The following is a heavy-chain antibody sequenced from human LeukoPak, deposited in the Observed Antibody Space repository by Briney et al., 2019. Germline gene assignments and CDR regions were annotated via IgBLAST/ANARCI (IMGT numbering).Heavy chain of an antibody. D-gene: IGHD3-9*01. CDR3: AKGGKYDILTGFRRSRLLGDY. CDR2: IQYDGSNK. J-gene: IGHJ4*02. Sequence: GGSLRLSRAASGLSFSSYGMHWVRQAPGKGLEWVAFIQYDGSNKFYADSAKGRFTISRDNSKNTLYLEMNSLRAEDTAVYYCAKGGKYDILTGFRRSRLLGDYWGQGTLVTVSS. CDR1: GLSFSSYG. V-gene: IGHV3-30*02.